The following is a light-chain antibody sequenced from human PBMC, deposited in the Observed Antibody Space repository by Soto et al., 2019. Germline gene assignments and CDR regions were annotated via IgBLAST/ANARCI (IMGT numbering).Light chain of an antibody. Sequence: IHMTQSPSTLSASVGDRVTITCRASHSLTMWLAWYQPKPGKAPNLLIYKTSSLESGVPSRFSGIGSWTEFTRTSISLQPDYFAAYYCQLWTYYSVTFGQGTKVEVK. V-gene: IGKV1-5*03. CDR1: HSLTMW. J-gene: IGKJ1*01. CDR3: QLWTYYSVT. CDR2: KTS.